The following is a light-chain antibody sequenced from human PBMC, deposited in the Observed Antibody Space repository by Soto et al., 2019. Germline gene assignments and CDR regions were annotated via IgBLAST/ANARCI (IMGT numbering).Light chain of an antibody. V-gene: IGKV3-11*01. CDR3: QQRSNLPPT. J-gene: IGKJ5*01. CDR1: QFIDRY. CDR2: DAS. Sequence: EIVLTHSPATLSLSPWEIANLSCRASQFIDRYLAWYRQIPGQAPRLLIYDASNRATGIPDRFSGGGSGTDFTLTISSLEPEDFAVYYCQQRSNLPPTLGQGTRLEIK.